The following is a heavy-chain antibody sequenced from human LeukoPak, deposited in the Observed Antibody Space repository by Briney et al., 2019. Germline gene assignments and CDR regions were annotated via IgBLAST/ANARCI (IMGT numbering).Heavy chain of an antibody. CDR1: GGSISSYY. Sequence: SQTLSLTCTVSGGSISSYYWSWIRQPAGKGLEWIGRIYTSGSTNYNPSLKSRVTMSVDTSKNQFSLKLSSVTAADTAVYYCARDTPTGYSSSWYSYWYFDLWGRGTLVTVSS. J-gene: IGHJ2*01. CDR3: ARDTPTGYSSSWYSYWYFDL. V-gene: IGHV4-4*07. D-gene: IGHD6-13*01. CDR2: IYTSGST.